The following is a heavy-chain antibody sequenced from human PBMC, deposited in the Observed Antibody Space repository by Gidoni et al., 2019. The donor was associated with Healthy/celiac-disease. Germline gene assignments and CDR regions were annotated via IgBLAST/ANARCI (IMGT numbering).Heavy chain of an antibody. CDR2: INAGNGNT. V-gene: IGHV1-3*01. CDR3: ARGGGWYSAFDI. Sequence: QVQLVQSGAEVKKPGASVKGSGKASGYTFTSYAMHWVRQAPGQRLEWMGWINAGNGNTKYSQKFQGRVTITRDTSASTAYMELSSLRSEDTAVYYCARGGGWYSAFDIWGQGTMVTVSS. J-gene: IGHJ3*02. CDR1: GYTFTSYA. D-gene: IGHD6-19*01.